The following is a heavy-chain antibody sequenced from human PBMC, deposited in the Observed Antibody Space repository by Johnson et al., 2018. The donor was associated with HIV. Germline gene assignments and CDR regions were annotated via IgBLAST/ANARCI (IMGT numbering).Heavy chain of an antibody. CDR1: GFTFSSYG. D-gene: IGHD6-13*01. Sequence: QMLLVESGGGVVQPGMSLRLSCAASGFTFSSYGMHWVRQAPGKGLEWVAVISYDGSNKYYADSLKGRFTISRDSSMNTLYLQMNSLRAEDTAVYYCARAERGYSSSWVDAFDIWGQGTMVTVSS. CDR3: ARAERGYSSSWVDAFDI. V-gene: IGHV3-30*03. J-gene: IGHJ3*02. CDR2: ISYDGSNK.